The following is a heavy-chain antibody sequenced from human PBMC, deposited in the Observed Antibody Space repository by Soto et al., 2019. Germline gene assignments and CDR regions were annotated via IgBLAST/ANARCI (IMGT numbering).Heavy chain of an antibody. CDR3: ERDLAKGGGRAGFDY. CDR1: GDTFPANY. Sequence: GASVKVACKASGDTFPANYIHWVRQAPGQGFEWMGWINPKRGGTNYPQKFRGRVTMTRDTSLSTVYMTLTRLTSDDTAVYYCERDLAKGGGRAGFDYWGQGTLVTVSS. V-gene: IGHV1-2*02. D-gene: IGHD1-26*01. CDR2: INPKRGGT. J-gene: IGHJ4*02.